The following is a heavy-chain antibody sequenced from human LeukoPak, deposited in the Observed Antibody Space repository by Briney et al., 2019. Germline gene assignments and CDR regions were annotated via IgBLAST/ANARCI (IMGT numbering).Heavy chain of an antibody. V-gene: IGHV3-48*03. CDR3: ARWGHSDYSSFPTKFDY. D-gene: IGHD4-11*01. Sequence: PGGSLRLSRAASGFTFSSFQMTWVRQAPGKGLEWVSYIGGGDSQIFYADSVKGRFTISRDNAENSLYLQMSSLRAEDTAIYYCARWGHSDYSSFPTKFDYWGQGTLVTVSS. CDR1: GFTFSSFQ. CDR2: IGGGDSQI. J-gene: IGHJ4*02.